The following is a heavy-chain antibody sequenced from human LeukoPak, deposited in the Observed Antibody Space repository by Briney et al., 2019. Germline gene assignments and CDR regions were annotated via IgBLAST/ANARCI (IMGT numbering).Heavy chain of an antibody. V-gene: IGHV4-59*11. J-gene: IGHJ4*02. CDR3: ARESGTLGLDY. CDR1: GGSISSHY. CDR2: IYYSGST. Sequence: PSETLSLTCTVSGGSISSHYWSWIRQPPGKGLEWIGYIYYSGSTNYNPSLKSRVTISVDTSKNQFSLKLSSVTAADTAVYYCARESGTLGLDYWGQGTLVTVSS. D-gene: IGHD1-1*01.